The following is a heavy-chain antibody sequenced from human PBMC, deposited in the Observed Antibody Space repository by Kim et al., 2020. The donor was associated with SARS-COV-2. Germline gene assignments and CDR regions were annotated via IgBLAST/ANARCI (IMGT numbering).Heavy chain of an antibody. V-gene: IGHV3-23*01. CDR1: GFTFSSYA. CDR3: AKAGDIWGDPYYYMDV. D-gene: IGHD3-9*01. J-gene: IGHJ6*03. CDR2: ISASGGST. Sequence: GGSLRLSCAASGFTFSSYAMSWVRQAPGKGLEWVSSISASGGSTYYADSVKGRFTFSRDNSKNTLNLLMSGLRAGDTAVYYCAKAGDIWGDPYYYMDVWG.